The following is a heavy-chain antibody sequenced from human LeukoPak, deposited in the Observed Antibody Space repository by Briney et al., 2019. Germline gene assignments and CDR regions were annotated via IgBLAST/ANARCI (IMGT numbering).Heavy chain of an antibody. CDR1: GNTISIYN. CDR2: INPSGGT. V-gene: IGHV1-46*01. D-gene: IGHD6-13*01. Sequence: ASVKVSCKASGNTISIYNMHWVRQAPGQGLEWMGIINPSGGTSYAQKLLGRITMTRDTSTSTVYMELSSLRSEDTAVYYCAREGVAGTGLDYWGQGTLVTVSS. J-gene: IGHJ4*02. CDR3: AREGVAGTGLDY.